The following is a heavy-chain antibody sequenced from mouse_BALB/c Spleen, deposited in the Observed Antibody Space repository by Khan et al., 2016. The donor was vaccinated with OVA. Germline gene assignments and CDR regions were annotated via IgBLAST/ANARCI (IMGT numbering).Heavy chain of an antibody. CDR1: GYTFTNYG. J-gene: IGHJ4*01. CDR3: AGPPNYYYGWVDY. V-gene: IGHV9-3-1*01. CDR2: INTETGET. D-gene: IGHD1-1*01. Sequence: QIQLVQSGPELKKPGETVKFSCKASGYTFTNYGMNWVKQAPGKGLKWMGWINTETGETTYADDFKGRFAFSLDTSASTAYLQINNLKTEDTATFSTAGPPNYYYGWVDYWGQGTSVTVSS.